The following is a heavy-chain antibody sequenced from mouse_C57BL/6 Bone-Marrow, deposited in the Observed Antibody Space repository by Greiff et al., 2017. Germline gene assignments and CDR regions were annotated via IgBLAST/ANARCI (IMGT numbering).Heavy chain of an antibody. V-gene: IGHV2-2*01. CDR1: GFSLTSYG. D-gene: IGHD2-3*01. Sequence: VQLQQSGPGLVQPSQSLSITCTVSGFSLTSYGVHWVRQSPGKGLAWLGVIWSGGSTDYNSAFISRLSISKDNSKSHVFFKMNSLQADDTAIYYCARKGDGYYEGMDYWGQGTSVTVSS. CDR3: ARKGDGYYEGMDY. J-gene: IGHJ4*01. CDR2: IWSGGST.